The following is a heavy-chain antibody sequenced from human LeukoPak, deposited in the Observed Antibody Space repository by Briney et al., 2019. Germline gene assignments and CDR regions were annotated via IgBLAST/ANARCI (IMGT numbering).Heavy chain of an antibody. CDR2: IYYSGST. D-gene: IGHD4-23*01. CDR3: ARYGGNSGFDY. Sequence: SETLSLTCTVSGGSISSGDYYWSWIRQPPGKGLEWIGYIYYSGSTYYNPSLKSRVTISVDTSKNQFSLKLSSVTAADTAVYYCARYGGNSGFDYWGQGTLVTVSS. CDR1: GGSISSGDYY. V-gene: IGHV4-30-4*08. J-gene: IGHJ4*02.